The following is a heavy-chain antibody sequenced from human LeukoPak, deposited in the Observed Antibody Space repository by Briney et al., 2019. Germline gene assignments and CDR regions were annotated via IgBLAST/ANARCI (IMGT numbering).Heavy chain of an antibody. D-gene: IGHD6-13*01. Sequence: SETLSLTCTVSGGSISSYYWSWIRQPPGKGLEWIGYIYYSGSTNYNPSLKSRVTISVDTSKNQFSLKLSSVTAADTAVYYCARHRGRIAAAGNFDYWGQGTLVTVSS. V-gene: IGHV4-59*08. J-gene: IGHJ4*02. CDR1: GGSISSYY. CDR3: ARHRGRIAAAGNFDY. CDR2: IYYSGST.